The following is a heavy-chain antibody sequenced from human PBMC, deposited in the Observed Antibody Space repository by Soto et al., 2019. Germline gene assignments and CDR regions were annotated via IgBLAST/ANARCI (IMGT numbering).Heavy chain of an antibody. V-gene: IGHV4-34*01. CDR1: GGSFSGYY. D-gene: IGHD1-7*01. CDR2: INHSGST. Sequence: SETLSLTCAVYGGSFSGYYWSWIRQPPGKGLEWIGEINHSGSTNYNPSLKSRVTISVDTSKNQFSLKLSSVTAADTAAYYCARGKRTGTTNGKRWFDPWGQGTLVTVSS. CDR3: ARGKRTGTTNGKRWFDP. J-gene: IGHJ5*02.